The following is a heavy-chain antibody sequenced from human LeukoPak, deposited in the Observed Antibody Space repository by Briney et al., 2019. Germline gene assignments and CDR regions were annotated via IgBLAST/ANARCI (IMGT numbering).Heavy chain of an antibody. J-gene: IGHJ3*02. Sequence: SETLSLTCTVSGGSISSYYWSWIRQPAGKGLEWIGRIYTSGSTNYNPSLKSRVTMSVDTSKNQFSPKLSSVTAADTAVYYCARFSLGIAVAGTGEAFDIWGQGKMVTVSS. CDR3: ARFSLGIAVAGTGEAFDI. V-gene: IGHV4-4*07. D-gene: IGHD6-19*01. CDR1: GGSISSYY. CDR2: IYTSGST.